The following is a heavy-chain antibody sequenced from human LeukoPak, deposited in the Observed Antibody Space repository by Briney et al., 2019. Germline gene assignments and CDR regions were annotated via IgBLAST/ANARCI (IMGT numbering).Heavy chain of an antibody. V-gene: IGHV3-30*04. CDR1: GFTFSRSN. D-gene: IGHD3-10*01. CDR3: AREWFGESN. CDR2: ISYDGTKT. J-gene: IGHJ4*02. Sequence: GGSLRLSCAPSGFTFSRSNMHWVRQSPVKGLEWVALISYDGTKTYYGESVKGRFTVSRDNSKNMLFLQMNSLSAEDTAIYYCAREWFGESNWGQGARVTVSS.